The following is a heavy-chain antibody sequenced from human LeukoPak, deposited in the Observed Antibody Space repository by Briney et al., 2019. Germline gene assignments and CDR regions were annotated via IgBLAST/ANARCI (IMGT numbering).Heavy chain of an antibody. CDR3: ARAREYCSSTSCSPDY. J-gene: IGHJ4*02. Sequence: PGGSLRLSCAASGFTFSSYAMHWVRQAPGKGLECVSAIISHGGSTYYAHSVKGRFTISRENSTNTVYLQMGSLRAEDMAVYYCARAREYCSSTSCSPDYWGQGTLVTVSS. V-gene: IGHV3-64*01. CDR2: IISHGGST. D-gene: IGHD2-2*01. CDR1: GFTFSSYA.